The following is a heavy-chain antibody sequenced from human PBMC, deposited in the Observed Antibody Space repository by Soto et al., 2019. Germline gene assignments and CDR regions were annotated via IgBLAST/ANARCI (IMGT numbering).Heavy chain of an antibody. J-gene: IGHJ6*02. D-gene: IGHD2-8*01. Sequence: SQTLSLTCAISGDSVSRNSAAWNWIRQSPSRGLEWLGRTYYRSKWYNDYAVSVKSRITINPDTSKNQFSLQLNSVTPEDTAVYYCARVSLYCTNGVCPDYGMDVWGQGTTVTVSS. V-gene: IGHV6-1*01. CDR3: ARVSLYCTNGVCPDYGMDV. CDR1: GDSVSRNSAA. CDR2: TYYRSKWYN.